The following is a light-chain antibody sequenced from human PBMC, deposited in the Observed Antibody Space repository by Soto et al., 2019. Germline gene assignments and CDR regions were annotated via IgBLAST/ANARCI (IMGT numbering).Light chain of an antibody. CDR3: RQYGSSPLA. CDR2: DAS. Sequence: EIVLTQSPGTLSLSPGERATLSCRASQSVSSNYLAWFQQKPGQAPRLLIYDASSRATGIPERFSGSGSGTDFTLTISRLEPEDFAIYYCRQYGSSPLAFGGGTKVEIK. V-gene: IGKV3-20*01. J-gene: IGKJ4*01. CDR1: QSVSSNY.